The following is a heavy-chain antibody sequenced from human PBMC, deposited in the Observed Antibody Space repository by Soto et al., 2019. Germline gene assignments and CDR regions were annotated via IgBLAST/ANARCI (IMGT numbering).Heavy chain of an antibody. J-gene: IGHJ5*02. CDR3: AHRGYGDYPRDNWFDP. D-gene: IGHD4-17*01. V-gene: IGHV2-5*01. CDR1: GFSLNTGGKG. CDR2: IYWNDDE. Sequence: KESGPTLVRPTQTLTLTCTFSGFSLNTGGKGVGWIRQPPGKALEWLALIYWNDDERYSPSLKSRLTITKDTSKNQVVLTMTNMDPVDTATYYCAHRGYGDYPRDNWFDPWGQGTQVTVSS.